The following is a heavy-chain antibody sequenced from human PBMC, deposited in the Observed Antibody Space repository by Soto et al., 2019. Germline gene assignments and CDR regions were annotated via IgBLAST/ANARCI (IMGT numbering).Heavy chain of an antibody. CDR1: GVSLIGYY. CDR2: INHCGFT. J-gene: IGHJ4*02. CDR3: ARPSRFHY. Sequence: QVLLQQWGAGLLKPSETLSLTCAVYGVSLIGYYWSRIRKRPGKGVKWIGEINHCGFTNYNPSLKSRVIISVDTSKNQFFLKLSYVTAADTAVYYCARPSRFHYWGEGTLVTVSS. V-gene: IGHV4-34*01.